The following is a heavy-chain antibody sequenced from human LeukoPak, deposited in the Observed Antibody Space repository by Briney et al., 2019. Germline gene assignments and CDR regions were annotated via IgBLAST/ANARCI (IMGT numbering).Heavy chain of an antibody. Sequence: PGGSLRLSCAASGFTFSSYAMSWVRQAPGKGLEWVSAISGSGGSTYYADSVKGRFTISSDNSKNTLYLQMNSLRAQDSAVYYCAKDSYGLIRSGSYSITPGHWGQGTLVSVSS. D-gene: IGHD3-10*01. CDR2: ISGSGGST. CDR3: AKDSYGLIRSGSYSITPGH. CDR1: GFTFSSYA. V-gene: IGHV3-23*01. J-gene: IGHJ4*02.